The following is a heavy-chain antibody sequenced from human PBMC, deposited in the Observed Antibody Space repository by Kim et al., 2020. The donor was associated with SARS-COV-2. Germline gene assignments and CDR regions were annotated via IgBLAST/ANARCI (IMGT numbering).Heavy chain of an antibody. J-gene: IGHJ4*02. CDR3: ARDPAYCGGDCYSLDY. V-gene: IGHV3-33*01. CDR2: IWYDGSNK. CDR1: GFTFSSYG. Sequence: GGSLRLSCAASGFTFSSYGMHWVRQAPGKGLEWVAVIWYDGSNKYYADSVKGRFTISRDNSKNTLYLQMNSLRAEDTAVYYCARDPAYCGGDCYSLDYWGQGTLVTVSS. D-gene: IGHD2-21*01.